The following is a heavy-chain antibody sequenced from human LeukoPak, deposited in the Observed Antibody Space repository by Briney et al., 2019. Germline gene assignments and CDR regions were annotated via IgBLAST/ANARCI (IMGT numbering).Heavy chain of an antibody. D-gene: IGHD5-24*01. CDR1: GGSMSSYY. CDR3: ARGARAGYNLEPFDY. Sequence: PSETLSLTCTVSGGSMSSYYWIWIRQPPGKGLEWIGYIYYSGSTKYNPSLKSRVTISVDTSKNQFSLKLSSVTAADTAVYYCARGARAGYNLEPFDYWGQGTLVTVSS. CDR2: IYYSGST. V-gene: IGHV4-59*08. J-gene: IGHJ4*02.